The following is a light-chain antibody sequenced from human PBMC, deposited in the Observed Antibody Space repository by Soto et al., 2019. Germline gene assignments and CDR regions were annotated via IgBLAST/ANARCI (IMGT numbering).Light chain of an antibody. CDR3: QQRNNWRDT. Sequence: EVVMTQSPATLSXSPXGRATLSCRASQSVRSNFAWYQQKPGQAPRLLIYGVSTRATGIPARFSGSGSGTEFTLTISSLQSEDFAVYYCQQRNNWRDTFGQGTRLEIK. CDR1: QSVRSN. J-gene: IGKJ5*01. V-gene: IGKV3-15*01. CDR2: GVS.